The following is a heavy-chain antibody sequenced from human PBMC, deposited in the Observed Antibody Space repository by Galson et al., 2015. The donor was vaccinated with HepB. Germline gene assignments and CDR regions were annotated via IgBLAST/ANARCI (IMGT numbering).Heavy chain of an antibody. V-gene: IGHV3-9*01. J-gene: IGHJ4*02. D-gene: IGHD3-16*02. CDR1: GFTFDDYA. CDR2: INWNGDSR. CDR3: AKHRGPHLSIDQGLDY. Sequence: SLRLSCAASGFTFDDYAMYWVRQVPGKGLEWVSGINWNGDSRVYGDSVKGRFTISRDNAKNSLHLQMNSLRPEDTAFYFCAKHRGPHLSIDQGLDYWGQGILVTVSS.